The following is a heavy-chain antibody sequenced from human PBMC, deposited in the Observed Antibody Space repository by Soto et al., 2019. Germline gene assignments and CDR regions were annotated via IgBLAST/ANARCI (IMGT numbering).Heavy chain of an antibody. CDR3: ARVFRGVLGPTGSNWFDP. D-gene: IGHD1-26*01. Sequence: PGGSLRLSCAASGFTFSDYYMSWIRQAPGKGLEWVSYISSSSSYTNYADSVKGRFTISRDNAKNSLYLQMNSLRAEDTALYYCARVFRGVLGPTGSNWFDPWGQGTLVTVSS. J-gene: IGHJ5*02. V-gene: IGHV3-11*06. CDR2: ISSSSSYT. CDR1: GFTFSDYY.